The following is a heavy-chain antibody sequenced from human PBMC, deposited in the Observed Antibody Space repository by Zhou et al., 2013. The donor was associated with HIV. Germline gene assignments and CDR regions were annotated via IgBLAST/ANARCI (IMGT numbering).Heavy chain of an antibody. V-gene: IGHV4-34*01. CDR2: INHSGST. Sequence: QVQLQQWGAGLLKPSETLSLTCAVYGGSFSGYYWSWIRQPPGKGLEWIGQINHSGSTNYNPSLKSRVTISGDTSKNQLSLKVTSMTAADTAVYYCARGLGTDYFDFWGLGTLVTVSS. CDR3: ARGLGTDYFDF. CDR1: GGSFSGYY. D-gene: IGHD7-27*01. J-gene: IGHJ4*02.